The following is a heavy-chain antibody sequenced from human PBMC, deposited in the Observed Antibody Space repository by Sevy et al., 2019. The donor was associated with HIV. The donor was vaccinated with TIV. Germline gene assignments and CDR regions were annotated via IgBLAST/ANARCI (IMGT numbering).Heavy chain of an antibody. V-gene: IGHV3-11*01. J-gene: IGHJ4*02. CDR1: GFTFSDYY. Sequence: GGSLRLSCAASGFTFSDYYMSWIRQAPGKGLEWVSYISSSGSTIYYADSVKGRFTISRDNAKNSLYLQMNSLRAEDTAVYYCARDPGRGWYAEGVLDYWGQGTLVTVSS. CDR2: ISSSGSTI. CDR3: ARDPGRGWYAEGVLDY. D-gene: IGHD6-19*01.